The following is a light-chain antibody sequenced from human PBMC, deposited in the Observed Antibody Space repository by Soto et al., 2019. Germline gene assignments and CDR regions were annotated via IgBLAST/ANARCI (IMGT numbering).Light chain of an antibody. V-gene: IGKV3-11*01. CDR2: DAS. J-gene: IGKJ3*01. CDR3: QPRSNWPPEVT. Sequence: EIVLTQSPDTLSLSPGERATLSCRASQSVSSSLAWYQQKPGQAPRLLIYDASKRATGIPARFSGSGSGTAFTLTIGSLEPEDFAVYYCQPRSNWPPEVTFGPGTKVDIK. CDR1: QSVSSS.